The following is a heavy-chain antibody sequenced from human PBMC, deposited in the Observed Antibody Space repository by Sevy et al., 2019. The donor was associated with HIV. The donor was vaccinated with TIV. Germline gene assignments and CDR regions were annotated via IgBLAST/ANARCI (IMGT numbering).Heavy chain of an antibody. CDR1: GFTFNFYA. J-gene: IGHJ1*01. Sequence: GGSQRLSCAASGFTFNFYAMSWVRQAPGKGLEWVSGVTSNGDSTLYADSVKGRFTISRDNSKNTLYLQMNSLRAEDTALYYCAKDPEKWDLRCGSGQHWGQGTLVTVSS. CDR2: VTSNGDST. CDR3: AKDPEKWDLRCGSGQH. D-gene: IGHD1-26*01. V-gene: IGHV3-23*01.